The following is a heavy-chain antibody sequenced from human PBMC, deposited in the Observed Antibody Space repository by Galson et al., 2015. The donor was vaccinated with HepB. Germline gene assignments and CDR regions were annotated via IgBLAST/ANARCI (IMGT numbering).Heavy chain of an antibody. J-gene: IGHJ4*02. CDR3: ATERSTSGSYYFDN. V-gene: IGHV3-66*02. D-gene: IGHD1-26*01. Sequence: SLRLSCAASGFTVRTNSMSWVRQAPGKGLEWVSVFYSGGSTYYADSVKGRFTISRVDSKNTLYLHMNSLRPEETAVYYCATERSTSGSYYFDNWGQGTLVTVSS. CDR2: FYSGGST. CDR1: GFTVRTNS.